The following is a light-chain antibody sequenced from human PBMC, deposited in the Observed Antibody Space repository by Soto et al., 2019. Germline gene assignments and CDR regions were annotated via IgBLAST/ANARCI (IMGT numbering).Light chain of an antibody. CDR2: GAS. Sequence: ESVLTQSPATLSLSPGERATLSCRASQNIYNNLGWYQQKPGLAPRLLIYGASSRATGIPARFSGSGSGTDFTLTISSLEPGDFAIYYCQQRNDWQVTFGQGTLLEI. CDR1: QNIYNN. CDR3: QQRNDWQVT. J-gene: IGKJ5*01. V-gene: IGKV3-11*01.